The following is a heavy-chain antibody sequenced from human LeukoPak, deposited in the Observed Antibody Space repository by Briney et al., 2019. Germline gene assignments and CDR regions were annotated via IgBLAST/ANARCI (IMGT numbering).Heavy chain of an antibody. CDR3: AEKDVCSGLNFCL. J-gene: IGHJ4*02. CDR2: IHTSGST. V-gene: IGHV4-4*07. Sequence: ASETLSLTCTVSGGSISNYHWSWIRQPAEKGLEWIGQIHTSGSTNYNPPLKSRVTMSIGTTEDQVSLTIRSVTAADTALYYLAEKDVCSGLNFCLGGRGNLVPVSS. D-gene: IGHD6-19*01. CDR1: GGSISNYH.